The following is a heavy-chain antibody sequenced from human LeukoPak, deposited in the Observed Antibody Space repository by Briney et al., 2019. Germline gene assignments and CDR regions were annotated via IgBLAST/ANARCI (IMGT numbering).Heavy chain of an antibody. CDR3: ARDHGYLGNFYYGMDV. V-gene: IGHV4-59*01. D-gene: IGHD1-1*01. CDR1: GVSINGYD. J-gene: IGHJ6*02. CDR2: IYYSGST. Sequence: SETLSLTCTVSGVSINGYDWSWIRQPPGKGLEWIGYIYYSGSTNYNPSLKSRVTISVDTSKNQFSLKLSSVTAADTAVYYCARDHGYLGNFYYGMDVWGQGTTVTVSS.